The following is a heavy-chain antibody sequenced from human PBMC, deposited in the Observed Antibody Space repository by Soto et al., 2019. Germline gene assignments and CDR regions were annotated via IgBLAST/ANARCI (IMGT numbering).Heavy chain of an antibody. CDR3: AKRPRALLTFDY. V-gene: IGHV3-23*04. Sequence: EVQLVDSGGGLVQPGGSLRLSCAASGFIFSNYVMSWVRQAPGKGLEWVSSISDSGGTSYYADSVKGRFTISRDNSKNTLQLQRNSLRAEDTAIYYCAKRPRALLTFDYWGQGTLVTVSS. D-gene: IGHD1-26*01. J-gene: IGHJ4*02. CDR1: GFIFSNYV. CDR2: ISDSGGTS.